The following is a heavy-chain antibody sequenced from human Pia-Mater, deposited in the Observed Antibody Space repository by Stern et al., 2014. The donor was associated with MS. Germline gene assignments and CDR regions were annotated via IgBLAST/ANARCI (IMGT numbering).Heavy chain of an antibody. CDR3: ARRGGQRLVHFDY. J-gene: IGHJ4*02. CDR1: GDSISGSNW. D-gene: IGHD6-13*01. V-gene: IGHV4-4*02. CDR2: IYVSGST. Sequence: QLQLQESGPGLVKPSGTLSLTCTVSGDSISGSNWWSWVRQSPAKVLEWIGEIYVSGSTNYNPSLESRAIMSVERSKNQFSLKLNSVTAADTAVYYCARRGGQRLVHFDYWGQGVLVTVSS.